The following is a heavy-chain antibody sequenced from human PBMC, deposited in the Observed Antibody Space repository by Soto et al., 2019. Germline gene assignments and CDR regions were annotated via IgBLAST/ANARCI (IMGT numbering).Heavy chain of an antibody. V-gene: IGHV3-23*01. D-gene: IGHD6-25*01. CDR3: AKRSLPNRIAAAGLDP. CDR1: GFTFSTYA. Sequence: GGSLRLSCAASGFTFSTYAMSWVRQAPGKGLEWVSAISGSGGSTYYADSVKGRFTISRDNTKNTLYLEMNSLRAEDTAEYYCAKRSLPNRIAAAGLDPWGQGTLVTVSS. CDR2: ISGSGGST. J-gene: IGHJ5*02.